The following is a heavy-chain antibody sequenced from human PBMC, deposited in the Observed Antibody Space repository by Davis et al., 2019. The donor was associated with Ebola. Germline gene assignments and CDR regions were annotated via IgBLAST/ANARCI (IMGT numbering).Heavy chain of an antibody. Sequence: SETLSLTCSVSGGSIRSSNYYCSWVRQPPGKGLEWVGSILYSGTTYFNPSLSSRVAVSVDTSKNHFSLKLTSVAAADTAIYYCAIQVVGATRVLDFWGQGTLVTVSS. CDR1: GGSIRSSNYY. CDR3: AIQVVGATRVLDF. V-gene: IGHV4-39*02. D-gene: IGHD2-15*01. J-gene: IGHJ4*02. CDR2: ILYSGTT.